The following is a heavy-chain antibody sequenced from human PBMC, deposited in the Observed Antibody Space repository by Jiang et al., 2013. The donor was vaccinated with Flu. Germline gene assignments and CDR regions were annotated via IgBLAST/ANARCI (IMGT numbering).Heavy chain of an antibody. CDR2: ITYSGNT. Sequence: KPSETLSLTCAVSGDSISSYYWSWIRQPPGRDWSWIGYITYSGNTNYNPSLKSRVTISVDTSKNQFSLKLSSVTAADTAVYYCARGDYYYSGMDVWGQGTHGHRLL. CDR1: GDSISSYY. V-gene: IGHV4-59*08. J-gene: IGHJ6*02. CDR3: ARGDYYYSGMDV.